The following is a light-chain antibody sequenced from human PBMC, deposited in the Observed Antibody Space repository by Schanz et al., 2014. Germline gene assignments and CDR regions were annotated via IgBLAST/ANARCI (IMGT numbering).Light chain of an antibody. CDR2: DVS. V-gene: IGKV3-20*01. Sequence: EIVMTQSPVTLSVSPGERATLSCRASQSVSNYLAWFQQKPGQTPRLLIYDVSNRATGIPARFSGSGSGTDFTLTISRLEPEDFAVYYCQQYGSALPYGFGQGTKVEIK. CDR3: QQYGSALPYG. J-gene: IGKJ2*03. CDR1: QSVSNY.